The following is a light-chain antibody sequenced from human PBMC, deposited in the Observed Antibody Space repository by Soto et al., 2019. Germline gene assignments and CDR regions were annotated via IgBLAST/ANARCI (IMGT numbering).Light chain of an antibody. CDR3: QHYGSSPPMYT. CDR1: QSVSSNS. CDR2: GAS. J-gene: IGKJ2*01. Sequence: EIVLTQSPGTLSVSPGERATLSCRASQSVSSNSLVWYQQKPGQAPRLLIYGASIRATGIPDRFSGSGSGSDFTLTISRLEPEDFGVYDCQHYGSSPPMYTFGPRTKLEIK. V-gene: IGKV3-20*01.